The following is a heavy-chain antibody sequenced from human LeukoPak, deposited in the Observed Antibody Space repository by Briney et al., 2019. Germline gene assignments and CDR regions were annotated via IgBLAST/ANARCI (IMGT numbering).Heavy chain of an antibody. CDR1: GYSFTSYW. CDR3: ARHHDYGDYGCFDY. D-gene: IGHD4-17*01. Sequence: GESLKISCKVSGYSFTSYWIGWVRQMPGKGLEWMGIIYPGDSDTRYGPSFQGQVTISADKSIRTAYLQWSSLKASDTAIYYCARHHDYGDYGCFDYWGQGTLVTVSS. CDR2: IYPGDSDT. V-gene: IGHV5-51*01. J-gene: IGHJ4*02.